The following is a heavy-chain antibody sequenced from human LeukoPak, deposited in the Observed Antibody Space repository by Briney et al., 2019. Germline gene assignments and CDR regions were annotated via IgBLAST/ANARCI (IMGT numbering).Heavy chain of an antibody. D-gene: IGHD3-10*01. CDR3: ARDGDYYYYYGMDV. J-gene: IGHJ6*02. CDR2: IYYSGST. Sequence: SETLSLTCTVSGGSISSGDYCWSWIRQPPGKGLEWFGYIYYSGSTYYNPSLKSRVTISVDTSKNQFSLKLSSVTAADTAVYYCARDGDYYYYYGMDVWGQGTTVTVSS. CDR1: GGSISSGDYC. V-gene: IGHV4-30-4*01.